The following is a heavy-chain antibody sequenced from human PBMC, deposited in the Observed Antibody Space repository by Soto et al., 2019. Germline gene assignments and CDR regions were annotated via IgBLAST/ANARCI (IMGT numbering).Heavy chain of an antibody. CDR2: IKSKTDGETT. V-gene: IGHV3-15*02. Sequence: EVQLVDSGGAMVKPGGSLTLSCAASGFTFSNAWMSWVRQAPGKGLEWVGRIKSKTDGETTDYAAPVKGRFTISRDDSKNTMYLQMNSLQIEDTAVYYCTLHIVVVTSVHNYFNHWGQGTLVTVSS. CDR1: GFTFSNAW. J-gene: IGHJ4*02. D-gene: IGHD2-21*02. CDR3: TLHIVVVTSVHNYFNH.